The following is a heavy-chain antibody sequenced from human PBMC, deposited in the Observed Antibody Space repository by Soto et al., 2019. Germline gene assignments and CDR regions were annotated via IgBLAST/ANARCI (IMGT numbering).Heavy chain of an antibody. CDR3: VSQPHWARPFES. Sequence: QVQFIQSGTEVKKPGASVKVSCTASGDSFMSYAIHWVRQAPGQRLEWMGWINAGNGHTKNSQSFQGRVSISRDTAARVAYMELNSLISEDTGVYYCVSQPHWARPFESWGQGTLVNVSS. CDR2: INAGNGHT. J-gene: IGHJ4*02. CDR1: GDSFMSYA. D-gene: IGHD7-27*01. V-gene: IGHV1-3*01.